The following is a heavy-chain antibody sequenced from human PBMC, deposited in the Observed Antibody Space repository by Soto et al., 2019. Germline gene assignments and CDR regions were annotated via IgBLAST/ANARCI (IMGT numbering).Heavy chain of an antibody. Sequence: SVKVSCKASGFTFTSSAVQWVRQARGQRLEWIGWIVVGSGNTNYAQKFQERVTITRDMSTSTAYMELSSLRSEDTAVYYCAAERSGQQQYDYWGQGTLVTVAS. J-gene: IGHJ4*02. CDR3: AAERSGQQQYDY. CDR2: IVVGSGNT. D-gene: IGHD6-13*01. CDR1: GFTFTSSA. V-gene: IGHV1-58*01.